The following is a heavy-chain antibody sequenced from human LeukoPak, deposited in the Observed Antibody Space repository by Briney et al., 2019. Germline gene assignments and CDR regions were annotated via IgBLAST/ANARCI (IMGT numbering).Heavy chain of an antibody. V-gene: IGHV3-66*01. D-gene: IGHD1-26*01. CDR1: GIDVSSNY. CDR3: AREVGA. J-gene: IGHJ5*02. Sequence: GGSLRLSCTVSGIDVSSNYISWVRQAPGEGLEWVSVTYVSGNTYYADSVKGRFIVSRDNSKNTLYLEMNSLRVEDTGVYYCAREVGAWGQGTLVTVSS. CDR2: TYVSGNT.